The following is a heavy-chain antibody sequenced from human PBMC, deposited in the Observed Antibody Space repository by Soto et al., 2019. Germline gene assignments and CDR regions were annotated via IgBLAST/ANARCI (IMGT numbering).Heavy chain of an antibody. CDR3: ARGWGREEEDYYYYYMDV. CDR1: GGSISSYY. CDR2: IYYSGST. Sequence: SETLSLTCTVSGGSISSYYWSWIRQPPGKGLEWIGYIYYSGSTNYNPSLKSRVTISVDTSKNQFSLKLSSVTAADTAVYYCARGWGREEEDYYYYYMDVWGKGTTVTVSS. V-gene: IGHV4-59*01. J-gene: IGHJ6*03. D-gene: IGHD3-16*01.